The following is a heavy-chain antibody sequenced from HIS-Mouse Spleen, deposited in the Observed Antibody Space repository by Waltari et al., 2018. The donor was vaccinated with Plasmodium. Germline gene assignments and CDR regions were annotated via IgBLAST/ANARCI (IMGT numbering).Heavy chain of an antibody. D-gene: IGHD1-7*01. Sequence: QLQLQESGPGLVKPSETLSLTCTVSGGSISSSSYYWGWIRQPPGKGLEWIGSIYYSGSTYYNPSLKSRVTISVDTSKNQFSLKLSSVTAADTAVYYCVRDRITGTSYLDYWGQGTLVTVSS. V-gene: IGHV4-39*07. CDR2: IYYSGST. CDR1: GGSISSSSYY. J-gene: IGHJ4*02. CDR3: VRDRITGTSYLDY.